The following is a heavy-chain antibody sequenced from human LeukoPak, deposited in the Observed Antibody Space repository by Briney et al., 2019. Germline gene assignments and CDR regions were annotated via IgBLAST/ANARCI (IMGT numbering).Heavy chain of an antibody. J-gene: IGHJ5*02. CDR1: GGSISSYY. D-gene: IGHD3-10*01. CDR2: IYSSGST. Sequence: SETLSLTCTVSGGSISSYYWGWIRQPAGKGLEWIGRIYSSGSTDYNSSLKSRVTMSVDTSKNQFSLKLSSVTAADTAVYYCARGAYGSGSTNWFDPWGQGTLVTFSS. CDR3: ARGAYGSGSTNWFDP. V-gene: IGHV4-4*07.